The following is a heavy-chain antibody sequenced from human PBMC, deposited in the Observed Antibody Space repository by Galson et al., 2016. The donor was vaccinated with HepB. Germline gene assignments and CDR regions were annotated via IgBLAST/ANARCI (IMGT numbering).Heavy chain of an antibody. Sequence: SLRLSCAASGLSFKNYAMHWVRQAPGQGLEWVSVISAVGRVKYYADSVTGRFSVSRDNSNNTLFLQMSSLRLEDTGFYYCARVRETTFSYFLNAMDVWGPGTMVTVSS. D-gene: IGHD2/OR15-2a*01. CDR2: ISAVGRVK. CDR1: GLSFKNYA. V-gene: IGHV3-30*15. J-gene: IGHJ6*02. CDR3: ARVRETTFSYFLNAMDV.